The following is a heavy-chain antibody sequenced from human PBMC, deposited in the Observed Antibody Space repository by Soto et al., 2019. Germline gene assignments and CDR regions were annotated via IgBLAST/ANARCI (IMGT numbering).Heavy chain of an antibody. CDR1: GYTFTSYA. Sequence: ASVKVSCKASGYTFTSYAMHWARQAPGQRLEWMGWINAGNGNTKYSQKFQGRVTITRDTSASTAYMELSSLRSEDTAVYYCARRYYYYDSSGYDYWGQGTLVTVSS. J-gene: IGHJ4*02. D-gene: IGHD3-22*01. CDR3: ARRYYYYDSSGYDY. V-gene: IGHV1-3*01. CDR2: INAGNGNT.